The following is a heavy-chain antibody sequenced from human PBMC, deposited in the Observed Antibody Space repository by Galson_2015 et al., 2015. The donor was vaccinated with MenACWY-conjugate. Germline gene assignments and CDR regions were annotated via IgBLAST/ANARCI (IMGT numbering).Heavy chain of an antibody. D-gene: IGHD5-18*01. CDR3: AHCGYRYGYAGDY. V-gene: IGHV2-26*01. CDR2: IFSNDEK. J-gene: IGHJ4*02. Sequence: QPPGKALEWLAHIFSNDEKSYSTSLKSRLTITKDTSKNQVVLTMTNMDPVDTGTYYCAHCGYRYGYAGDYWGQGTLVTVSS.